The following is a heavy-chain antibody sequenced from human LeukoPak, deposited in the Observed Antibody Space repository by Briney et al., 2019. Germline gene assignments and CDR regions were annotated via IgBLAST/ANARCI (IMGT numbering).Heavy chain of an antibody. CDR3: AKDWSIAARPGYFDY. CDR1: GFTVSSNY. Sequence: GGSLRLSCAASGFTVSSNYMSWVRQAPGKGLEWVSVIYSGGSTYYADSVKGRFTISRDNSKNTLYLQMNSLRAEDTAVYYCAKDWSIAARPGYFDYWGQGTLVTVSS. V-gene: IGHV3-53*01. CDR2: IYSGGST. J-gene: IGHJ4*02. D-gene: IGHD6-6*01.